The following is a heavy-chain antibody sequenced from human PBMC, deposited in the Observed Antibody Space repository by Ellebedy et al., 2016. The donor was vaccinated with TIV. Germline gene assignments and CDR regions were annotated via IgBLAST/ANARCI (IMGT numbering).Heavy chain of an antibody. J-gene: IGHJ4*02. CDR1: GYSFTTYW. D-gene: IGHD3-22*01. CDR2: IYPGDSDT. CDR3: ARHYYYYDSNGLYYFDY. Sequence: GESLKISCKGSGYSFTTYWIGWVRQMPGKGLEWMGIIYPGDSDTRYSPSFQGQVTISADRSTSTAYLQWSGLKASDTAMYYCARHYYYYDSNGLYYFDYWGQGTLVTVSS. V-gene: IGHV5-51*01.